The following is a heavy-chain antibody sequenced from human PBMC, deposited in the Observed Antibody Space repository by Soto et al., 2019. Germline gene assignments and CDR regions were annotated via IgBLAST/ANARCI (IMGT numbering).Heavy chain of an antibody. Sequence: SETLSLTCAVYGGSFSGYYWSWIRQPPGKGLEWIGEINHSGSTNYNPSLKSRVTISVDTSKNQFSLKLSSVTAADTAVYYCARVRGREYSSSSFDFDYWGQGTLVTVSS. CDR1: GGSFSGYY. J-gene: IGHJ4*02. CDR3: ARVRGREYSSSSFDFDY. CDR2: INHSGST. D-gene: IGHD6-6*01. V-gene: IGHV4-34*01.